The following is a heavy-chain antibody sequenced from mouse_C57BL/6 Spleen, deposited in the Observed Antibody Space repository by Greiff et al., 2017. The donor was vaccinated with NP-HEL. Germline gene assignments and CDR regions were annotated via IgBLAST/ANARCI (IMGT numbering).Heavy chain of an antibody. Sequence: QVQLQQPGAELVKPGASVKVSCKASGYTFTSYWMHWVKQRPGQGLEWIGRIHPSDSVTNYNQKFKGKATLTVDKSSSTAYMQLSSLTSEDSAVYYCAIGGIYYYGSSPWFAYWGQGTLVTVSA. V-gene: IGHV1-74*01. CDR3: AIGGIYYYGSSPWFAY. CDR2: IHPSDSVT. D-gene: IGHD1-1*01. CDR1: GYTFTSYW. J-gene: IGHJ3*01.